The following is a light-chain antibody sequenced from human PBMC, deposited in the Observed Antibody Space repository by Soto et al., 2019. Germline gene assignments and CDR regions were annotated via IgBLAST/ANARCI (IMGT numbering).Light chain of an antibody. CDR1: QSVSSSY. V-gene: IGKV3-20*01. CDR2: GAS. CDR3: QQYGSSPPT. J-gene: IGKJ1*01. Sequence: DIVLTQSPGTLSLSPGERATLSCRASQSVSSSYLAWYQQTPGQAHRLLIYGASIRATGIPDRCSGSGSGTAFTLTISRREPEDFAVYYCQQYGSSPPTFGQGTKVEIK.